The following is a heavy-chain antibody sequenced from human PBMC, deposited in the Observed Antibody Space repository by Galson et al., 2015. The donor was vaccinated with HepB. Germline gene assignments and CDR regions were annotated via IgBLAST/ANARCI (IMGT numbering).Heavy chain of an antibody. J-gene: IGHJ4*02. D-gene: IGHD3-10*01. CDR2: IYSSGST. V-gene: IGHV4-61*02. CDR1: GGSISSGTYY. Sequence: TLSLTCTVSGGSISSGTYYWNWIRQPAEKGLEWLGRIYSSGSTNYKPPPESRLAILVDTSKNQFSLGLNSVAASDTAVYYCARGETGWLYGTGSRLDYWGQGILVTVSS. CDR3: ARGETGWLYGTGSRLDY.